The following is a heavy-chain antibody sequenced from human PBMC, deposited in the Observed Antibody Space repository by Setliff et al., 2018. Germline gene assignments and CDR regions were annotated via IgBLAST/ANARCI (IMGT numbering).Heavy chain of an antibody. Sequence: SETLSLTCAVYGGSFSGYYWSWIRQPPGKGLEWIGEINHSGSTNYNPSLKSRVTISVDTSKNQFSLKLSSVTAADTAVYYCARDTGYSGYGEDAFDIWGQGTMVTVSS. CDR1: GGSFSGYY. D-gene: IGHD5-12*01. CDR2: INHSGST. J-gene: IGHJ3*02. CDR3: ARDTGYSGYGEDAFDI. V-gene: IGHV4-34*01.